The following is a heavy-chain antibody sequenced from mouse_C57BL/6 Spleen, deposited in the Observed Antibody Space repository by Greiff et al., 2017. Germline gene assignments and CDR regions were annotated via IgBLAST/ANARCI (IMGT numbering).Heavy chain of an antibody. CDR2: ILPGSGST. D-gene: IGHD3-2*02. CDR3: AETAQASPCAY. Sequence: QVQLQQSGAELMKPGASVKLSCKATGYTFTGYWIEWVKQRPVHGLEWIGEILPGSGSTNYNQKFKGKATFTADTSSNTAYMQLSSLTTEDSYIYYFAETAQASPCAYWGQGTLVTVSA. V-gene: IGHV1-9*01. J-gene: IGHJ3*01. CDR1: GYTFTGYW.